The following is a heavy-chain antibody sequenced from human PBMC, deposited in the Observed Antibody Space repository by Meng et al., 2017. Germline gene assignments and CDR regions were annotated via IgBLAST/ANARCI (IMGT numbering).Heavy chain of an antibody. Sequence: GGSLRLSCAASGFTFSSYWMSWVRQAPGKGLEWVANIKQDGSEKYYVDSVKGRFTISRDNAKNSLYLQMNSLRAEDTAVYYCARAQHCGGDCYWQLDYWGQGTLVTVSS. D-gene: IGHD2-21*02. CDR3: ARAQHCGGDCYWQLDY. V-gene: IGHV3-7*01. CDR2: IKQDGSEK. J-gene: IGHJ4*02. CDR1: GFTFSSYW.